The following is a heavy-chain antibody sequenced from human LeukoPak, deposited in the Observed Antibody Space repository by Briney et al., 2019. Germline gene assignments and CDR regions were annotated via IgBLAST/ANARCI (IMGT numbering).Heavy chain of an antibody. V-gene: IGHV3-74*01. D-gene: IGHD6-13*01. CDR1: GFTFSSYW. Sequence: GGSLRLSCAASGFTFSSYWMSWVRQAPGKGLVWVSRINSDGSSTSYADSVKGRFTISRDNAKNTLYLQMNSLRAEDTAVYYCATSSSWYHYFDYWGQGTLVTVSS. CDR2: INSDGSST. J-gene: IGHJ4*02. CDR3: ATSSSWYHYFDY.